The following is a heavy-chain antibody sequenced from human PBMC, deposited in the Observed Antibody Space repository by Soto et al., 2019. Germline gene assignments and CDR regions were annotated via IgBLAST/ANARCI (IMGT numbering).Heavy chain of an antibody. D-gene: IGHD6-6*01. V-gene: IGHV3-23*01. J-gene: IGHJ4*02. CDR2: ISGSGGST. Sequence: EVQLLESGGGLVQPGGSLRLSCAASGFTFTTYAMTWVCQAPGKGLEWVSAISGSGGSTYYADSVKGRFTISRDNSKNTLFLQMNSLRAEDTAVYYCAKNWDTTFSSSSHWGQGTLVTVSS. CDR1: GFTFTTYA. CDR3: AKNWDTTFSSSSH.